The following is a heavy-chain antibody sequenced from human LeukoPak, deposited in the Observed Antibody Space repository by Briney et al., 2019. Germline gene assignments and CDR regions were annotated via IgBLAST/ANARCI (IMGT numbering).Heavy chain of an antibody. V-gene: IGHV4-34*01. CDR3: ARCVATIPLYYYYYGMDV. Sequence: SETLSLTCAVYGGSFSGYYWSWIRQPPGKGLEWIGEINHSGSTNHNPSLKSRVTISVDTSKNQFSLKLSSVAAADTAVYYCARCVATIPLYYYYYGMDVWGQGTTVTVSS. D-gene: IGHD5-12*01. CDR2: INHSGST. J-gene: IGHJ6*02. CDR1: GGSFSGYY.